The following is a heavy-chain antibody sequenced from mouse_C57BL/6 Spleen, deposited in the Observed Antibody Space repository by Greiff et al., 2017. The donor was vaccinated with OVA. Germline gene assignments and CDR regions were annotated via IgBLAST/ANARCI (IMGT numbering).Heavy chain of an antibody. J-gene: IGHJ4*01. V-gene: IGHV1-61*01. CDR3: ARGEDYYGSYYYAMDY. D-gene: IGHD1-1*01. CDR2: IYPSDSET. CDR1: GYTFTSYW. Sequence: QVQLQQPGAELVRPGSSVKLSCKASGYTFTSYWMDWVKQRPGQGLEWIGNIYPSDSETHYNQKFKDKATLTVDKSSSTAYMQLSSLTSEDSAVYYCARGEDYYGSYYYAMDYWGQGTSVTVSS.